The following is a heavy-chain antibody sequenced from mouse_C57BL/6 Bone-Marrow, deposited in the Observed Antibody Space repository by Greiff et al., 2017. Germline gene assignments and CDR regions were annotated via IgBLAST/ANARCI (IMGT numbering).Heavy chain of an antibody. CDR2: LDPEDGDT. D-gene: IGHD2-1*01. CDR3: TSPYGKY. V-gene: IGHV14-1*01. J-gene: IGHJ2*01. CDR1: GFNIKDYY. Sequence: EVQLQQPGAELVRPGSSVKLSCTASGFNIKDYYMHWVQQRPEQGLAWIGRLDPEDGDTEYAPKFQGKATMTANTSSNTAYLQLSSLTSEDSAVYCCTSPYGKYWGQGTTLTVSS.